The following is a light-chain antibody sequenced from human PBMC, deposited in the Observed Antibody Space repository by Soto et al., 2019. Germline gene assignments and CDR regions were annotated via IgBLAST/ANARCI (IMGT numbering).Light chain of an antibody. V-gene: IGLV2-8*01. CDR3: SSHAGSINLV. Sequence: QSALTQPPSAYGSPGQSVTISCTGTSSDIGAYNYVSWYQQHPGKVPRLMIYEVSKRPSGGPDRFSGSKSGNTASLTVSGLQAEDEADYYCSSHAGSINLVFGGGTKLTVL. CDR1: SSDIGAYNY. J-gene: IGLJ2*01. CDR2: EVS.